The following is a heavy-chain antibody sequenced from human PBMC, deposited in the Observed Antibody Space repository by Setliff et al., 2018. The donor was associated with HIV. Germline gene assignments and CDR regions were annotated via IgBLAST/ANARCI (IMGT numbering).Heavy chain of an antibody. CDR2: IIPVFAIT. D-gene: IGHD6-19*01. Sequence: GASVKVSCKASGYTFTNYDINWVRQAPGQGLEWMGAIIPVFAITNYAQKFQDRVTINTDESASTAYMELSSLRSEDTAVYYCARDGGSGWYFDYWGQGTLVTVSS. J-gene: IGHJ4*02. V-gene: IGHV1-69*05. CDR1: GYTFTNYD. CDR3: ARDGGSGWYFDY.